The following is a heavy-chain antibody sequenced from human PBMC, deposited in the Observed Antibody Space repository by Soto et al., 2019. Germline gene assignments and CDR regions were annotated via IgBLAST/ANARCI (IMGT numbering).Heavy chain of an antibody. Sequence: PGGSLRLSCAASGFTFSSCAMSWVRQAPGKGLEWVSAISGSGGSTYYADSVKGRFTISRDNSKNTLYLQMNSLRAEDTAVYYCAKLDSSGYYGYFDYWGQGTLVTVSS. V-gene: IGHV3-23*01. CDR2: ISGSGGST. J-gene: IGHJ4*02. CDR3: AKLDSSGYYGYFDY. CDR1: GFTFSSCA. D-gene: IGHD3-22*01.